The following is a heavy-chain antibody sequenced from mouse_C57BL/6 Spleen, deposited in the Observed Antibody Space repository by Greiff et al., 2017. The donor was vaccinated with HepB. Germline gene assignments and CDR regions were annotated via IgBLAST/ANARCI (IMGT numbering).Heavy chain of an antibody. CDR3: ARGDGTTVVDYYFDY. J-gene: IGHJ2*01. CDR1: GFTFSSYA. CDR2: ISDGGSYT. Sequence: EVKLMESGGGLVKPGGSLKLSCAASGFTFSSYAMSWVRQTPEKRLEWVATISDGGSYTYYPDNVKGRFTISRDNAKNNLYLQMSHLKSEDTAMYYCARGDGTTVVDYYFDYWGQGTTLTVSS. V-gene: IGHV5-4*03. D-gene: IGHD1-1*01.